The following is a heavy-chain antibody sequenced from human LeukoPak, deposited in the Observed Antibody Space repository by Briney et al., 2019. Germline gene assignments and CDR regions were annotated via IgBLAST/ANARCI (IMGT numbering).Heavy chain of an antibody. J-gene: IGHJ3*02. CDR1: GGSITSSSYY. V-gene: IGHV4-61*01. CDR3: ARDVRPLIHAFDI. Sequence: SETLSLTCAVSGGSITSSSYYWGWIRQPPGKGLEWIGYIYYSGSTNYNPSLKSRVTISVDTSKNQFSLNLDSVTAADTAVYYCARDVRPLIHAFDIWGQGTVVTVSS. CDR2: IYYSGST.